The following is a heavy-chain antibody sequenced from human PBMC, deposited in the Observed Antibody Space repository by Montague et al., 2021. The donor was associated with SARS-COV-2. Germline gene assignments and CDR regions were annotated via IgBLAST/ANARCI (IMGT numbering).Heavy chain of an antibody. V-gene: IGHV3-21*01. D-gene: IGHD4-11*01. CDR1: GFTFSSYS. CDR3: ARDATTLAFDI. CDR2: ISSSSSYT. J-gene: IGHJ3*02. Sequence: SLRLSCAASGFTFSSYSMNWVRQAPGKGLEWVSSISSSSSYTYYADSVKGRFTISRDNAKNSLYLQMNSLRAEDTAVYYCARDATTLAFDIWGQGTMVTVSS.